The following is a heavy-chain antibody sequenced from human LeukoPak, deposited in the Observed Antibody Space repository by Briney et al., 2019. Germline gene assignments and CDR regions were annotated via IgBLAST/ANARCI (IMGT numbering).Heavy chain of an antibody. D-gene: IGHD4-17*01. V-gene: IGHV3-49*03. CDR1: GFTFGDYG. Sequence: PGGSLRLSCTASGFTFGDYGVSWFRQAPGKGPEWVGFIKSKIYGGTKEYAETLKGRLTISRDDSKSIAYLQMHRLKIDDTAMYYCTSDYGDYLGGQGTLVTASS. J-gene: IGHJ4*02. CDR2: IKSKIYGGTK. CDR3: TSDYGDYL.